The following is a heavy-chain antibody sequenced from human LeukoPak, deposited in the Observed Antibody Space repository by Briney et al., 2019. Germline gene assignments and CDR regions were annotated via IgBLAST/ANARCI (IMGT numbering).Heavy chain of an antibody. CDR2: ISHSGST. CDR1: GGSFSGYY. Sequence: PSETLSLTCAVYGGSFSGYYWSWIRQPPGKGREWIGEISHSGSTNYNPSLKSRVTISVDTSKNQFSLKLSSVTAADTAVYYCARGLPGLTMRVWGQGTLVTVSS. D-gene: IGHD3-22*01. CDR3: ARGLPGLTMRV. V-gene: IGHV4-34*01. J-gene: IGHJ4*02.